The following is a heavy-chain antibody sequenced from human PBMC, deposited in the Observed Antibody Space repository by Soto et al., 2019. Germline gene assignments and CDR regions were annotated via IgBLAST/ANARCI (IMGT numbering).Heavy chain of an antibody. CDR3: AREFISARLPFDS. V-gene: IGHV3-30*03. Sequence: PGGSLILSCAASGFTFSAYGMHWVRQAPGKGLEWVAAVSHDGNYIYYADSVKGRFSISRDNAKNSLYLQMNSLRAEDTAVYYCAREFISARLPFDSWGQGTLVTVSS. CDR1: GFTFSAYG. D-gene: IGHD6-6*01. CDR2: VSHDGNYI. J-gene: IGHJ4*02.